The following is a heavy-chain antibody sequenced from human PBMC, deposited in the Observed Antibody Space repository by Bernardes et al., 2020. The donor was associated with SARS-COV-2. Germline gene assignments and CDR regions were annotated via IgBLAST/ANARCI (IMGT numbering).Heavy chain of an antibody. CDR1: GFSVSSYW. CDR2: INPNGDTT. CDR3: SRDTFGPSDT. J-gene: IGHJ5*02. V-gene: IGHV3-74*01. D-gene: IGHD3-10*01. Sequence: GGSLRLSCAASGFSVSSYWMHWVRQAPGQGLAWVSRINPNGDTTNFAASVRGRFTISRDNARNMLFLHMSSLRDEDTAVYYCSRDTFGPSDTWGQGTLVTVAS.